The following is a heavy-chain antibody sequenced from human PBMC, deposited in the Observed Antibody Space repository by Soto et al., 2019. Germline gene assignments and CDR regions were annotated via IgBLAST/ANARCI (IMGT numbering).Heavy chain of an antibody. J-gene: IGHJ4*02. CDR3: AKRTLRRLRFVETH. CDR2: IYHSGST. V-gene: IGHV4-4*02. CDR1: GDSMSNTNW. Sequence: QVQLQESGPGLVKPSGTLSLTCAVSGDSMSNTNWWSWVRQPPGKGLEWIGEIYHSGSTNYNPSFKSRVTISVDKSKNLFSLNLTSVTAADTAVYYCAKRTLRRLRFVETHWGQGTLVTVSS. D-gene: IGHD3-3*01.